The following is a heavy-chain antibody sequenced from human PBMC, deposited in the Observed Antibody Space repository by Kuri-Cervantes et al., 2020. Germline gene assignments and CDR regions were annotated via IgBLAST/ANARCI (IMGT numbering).Heavy chain of an antibody. CDR1: GFTFSSYG. CDR3: SRDEE. J-gene: IGHJ4*02. Sequence: ETLSLTCAASGFTFSSYGMHWVRQAPGKGLEWVANVKTDGREKYYVDSVRGRFTISRDFAKNSLYLQMNNLRVEDTAMYYCSRDEEWGQGTLVTVSS. V-gene: IGHV3-7*03. CDR2: VKTDGREK.